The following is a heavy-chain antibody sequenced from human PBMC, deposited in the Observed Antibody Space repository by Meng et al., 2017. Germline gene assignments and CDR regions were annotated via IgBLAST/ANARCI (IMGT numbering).Heavy chain of an antibody. V-gene: IGHV1-69*01. CDR3: ARDDYSNYLPFDY. J-gene: IGHJ4*02. D-gene: IGHD4-11*01. CDR2: VIPIFGTA. CDR1: GGTFSSYA. Sequence: QVQLVQSGAEVKKPGSSVKVACKASGGTFSSYAISWVRQAPGQGLEWMGGVIPIFGTAKYAQKFQGRVTITADESTSTAYMELSSLRSEDTAVYYCARDDYSNYLPFDYWGQGTLVTVSS.